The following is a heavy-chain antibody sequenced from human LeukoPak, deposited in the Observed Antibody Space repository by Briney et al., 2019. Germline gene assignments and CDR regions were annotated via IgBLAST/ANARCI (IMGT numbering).Heavy chain of an antibody. D-gene: IGHD3-3*01. J-gene: IGHJ5*02. CDR3: ARSTYYDFWSGFPNWFDP. CDR1: GGSFSGYY. Sequence: ASETLSLTCAVYGGSFSGYYWGWVRQPPGKGLEWMGEINHSGSTNYNPSLKSRVTISVDTSKNQFSLKLSSVTAADTAVYYCARSTYYDFWSGFPNWFDPWGQGTLVTVSS. CDR2: INHSGST. V-gene: IGHV4-34*01.